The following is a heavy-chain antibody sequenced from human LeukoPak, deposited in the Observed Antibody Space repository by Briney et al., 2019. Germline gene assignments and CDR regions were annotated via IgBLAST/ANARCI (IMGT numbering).Heavy chain of an antibody. CDR2: IYSGGST. D-gene: IGHD5-18*01. CDR3: TKDRSYGRSYFDY. Sequence: GGSLRLSCAASGFTVSNNYMSWVRQAPGKGLEWVSVIYSGGSTYYADSGKGRFTISRDNSKNTLYLQMNSLRIEDTAVYYCTKDRSYGRSYFDYWGQGTLVTVAS. V-gene: IGHV3-66*02. CDR1: GFTVSNNY. J-gene: IGHJ4*02.